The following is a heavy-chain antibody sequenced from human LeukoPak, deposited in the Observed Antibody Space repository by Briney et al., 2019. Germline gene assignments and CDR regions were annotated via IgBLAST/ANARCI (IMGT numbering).Heavy chain of an antibody. V-gene: IGHV3-48*01. J-gene: IGHJ6*03. CDR2: ISGGSRTI. D-gene: IGHD1-1*01. CDR3: ARKLDYMDV. Sequence: GGSLRLSCAASGFTFSTYNINWVRQAPGKGLEWISYISGGSRTIDYADSVKGRFTISRDNAKNSLYLQMNSLRVKDTAVYYCARKLDYMDVWGKGTTVTVSS. CDR1: GFTFSTYN.